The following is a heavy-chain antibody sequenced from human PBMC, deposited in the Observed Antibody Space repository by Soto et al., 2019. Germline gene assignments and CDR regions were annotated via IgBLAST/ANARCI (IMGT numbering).Heavy chain of an antibody. D-gene: IGHD2-2*01. V-gene: IGHV4-30-4*01. CDR1: GGSISSGDYY. J-gene: IGHJ6*02. Sequence: QVQLQESGPGLVKPSQTLSLTCTVSGGSISSGDYYWSWIRQPPGKGPEWIGYIYYSGSTYYNPSLKSRVTISVDTSKNQFSLKLSSVTAADTAVYYCARGEVVPAALYYYGMDVWGQGTTVTVSS. CDR2: IYYSGST. CDR3: ARGEVVPAALYYYGMDV.